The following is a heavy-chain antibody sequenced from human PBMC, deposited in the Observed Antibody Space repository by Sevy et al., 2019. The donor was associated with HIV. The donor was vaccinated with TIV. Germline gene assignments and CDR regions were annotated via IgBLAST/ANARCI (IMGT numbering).Heavy chain of an antibody. CDR3: VSGASIAAAGNFAY. Sequence: GGSLRLSCAASGFIFSTYGMHWVRQAPGKGLERVALIWYDGSSQYYVDSVQGRFTISRDNSKNTLDLQMNSLRAEDTAVYYCVSGASIAAAGNFAYWCQGTLVTVSS. J-gene: IGHJ4*02. CDR2: IWYDGSSQ. V-gene: IGHV3-33*08. D-gene: IGHD6-13*01. CDR1: GFIFSTYG.